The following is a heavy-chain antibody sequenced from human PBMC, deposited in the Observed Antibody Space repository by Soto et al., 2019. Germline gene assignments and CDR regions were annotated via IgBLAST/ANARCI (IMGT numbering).Heavy chain of an antibody. CDR2: VYYTGST. J-gene: IGHJ6*03. V-gene: IGHV4-59*08. CDR1: GGSISNFY. D-gene: IGHD3-9*01. Sequence: PSETLSLTCTVSGGSISNFYWGWIRQPPGKGLEWIGYVYYTGSTSYNPSLKRRVTFSADSSRGQFSLRLNSVTAADTAVYYCARTVLGPDLLADSFVDYYYYMDVWGQGTTVTVSS. CDR3: ARTVLGPDLLADSFVDYYYYMDV.